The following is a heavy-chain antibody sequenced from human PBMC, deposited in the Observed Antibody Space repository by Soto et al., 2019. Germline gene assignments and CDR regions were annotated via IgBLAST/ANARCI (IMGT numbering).Heavy chain of an antibody. CDR3: ARDWGGLGY. CDR2: ISYDGSEK. CDR1: GFTFSSHA. J-gene: IGHJ4*02. Sequence: PGGSLRLSCAASGFTFSSHAMHWVRQAPGKGLEWVAVISYDGSEKSYVDSVKGRFTISRDNAKNSLYLEMNSLRVEDTAVYYCARDWGGLGYWGQGTLVTVSS. D-gene: IGHD3-10*01. V-gene: IGHV3-30*04.